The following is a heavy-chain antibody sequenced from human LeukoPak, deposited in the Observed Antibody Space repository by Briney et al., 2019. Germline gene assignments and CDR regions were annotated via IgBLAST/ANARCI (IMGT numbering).Heavy chain of an antibody. D-gene: IGHD2-15*01. J-gene: IGHJ4*02. V-gene: IGHV4-59*04. CDR2: MYHGGST. CDR1: GGSISSYY. Sequence: SETLSLTCTVSGGSISSYYWSWIRQPPGKGLEWIGYMYHGGSTYYNPSLKNRVTISVDRSKNQFSLNLSSVTAADTAAYYCATRSGFLRYWGQGTLVSVSS. CDR3: ATRSGFLRY.